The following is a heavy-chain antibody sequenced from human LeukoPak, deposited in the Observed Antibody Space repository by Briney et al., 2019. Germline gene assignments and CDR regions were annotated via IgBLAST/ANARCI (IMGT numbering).Heavy chain of an antibody. CDR3: AKGQRPHSTLVSGTYFDY. Sequence: GGSLRLSCEVSGFTFSNHAMSWVRQAPGKGLEWVSVISGSGGSTFYADSVTGRFTISRDNSKNTLFLQMNTLRAEDTALYYCAKGQRPHSTLVSGTYFDYWGHGTLVSVSS. CDR2: ISGSGGST. D-gene: IGHD6-19*01. J-gene: IGHJ4*01. V-gene: IGHV3-23*01. CDR1: GFTFSNHA.